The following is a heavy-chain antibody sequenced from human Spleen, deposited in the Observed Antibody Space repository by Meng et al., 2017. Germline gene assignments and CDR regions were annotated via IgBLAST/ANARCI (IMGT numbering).Heavy chain of an antibody. CDR3: VGGSHFES. CDR1: GFTFSNAW. J-gene: IGHJ4*02. CDR2: IKGKTDGGTT. Sequence: GESLKISCAASGFTFSNAWMTWVRQVPGKGLEWVGRIKGKTDGGTTDYAASVKGRFTIPRDDSKDTVYLQMDSLQIEEAAVYYGVGGSHFESWGQGTLVTVSS. V-gene: IGHV3-15*01. D-gene: IGHD1-26*01.